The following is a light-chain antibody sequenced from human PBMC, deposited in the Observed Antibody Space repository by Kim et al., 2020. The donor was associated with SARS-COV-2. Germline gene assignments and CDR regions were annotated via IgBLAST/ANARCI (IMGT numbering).Light chain of an antibody. V-gene: IGKV3-20*01. CDR1: QSVSSTY. CDR3: QKYDTSRT. CDR2: DAS. Sequence: WSPGERATLSCRASQSVSSTYLAWYQQKHGQAPRLLMSDASTRATGIPDRFSGSGSETDFTLTISRLEPEDFAVYYCQKYDTSRTFGQGTKVDIK. J-gene: IGKJ1*01.